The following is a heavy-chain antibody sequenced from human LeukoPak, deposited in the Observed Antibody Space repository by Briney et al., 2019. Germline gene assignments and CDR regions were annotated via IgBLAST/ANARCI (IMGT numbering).Heavy chain of an antibody. CDR3: AKDVSTVVTLFDY. CDR2: ISGSGGST. Sequence: GGSLRLSCAASGFTFSSYAMSWDRQAPGKGLEWVSAISGSGGSTYYADSVKGRFTISRDNSKNTLYLQMDSLRAEDTAVYYCAKDVSTVVTLFDYWGQGTLVTVSS. V-gene: IGHV3-23*01. CDR1: GFTFSSYA. D-gene: IGHD4-23*01. J-gene: IGHJ4*02.